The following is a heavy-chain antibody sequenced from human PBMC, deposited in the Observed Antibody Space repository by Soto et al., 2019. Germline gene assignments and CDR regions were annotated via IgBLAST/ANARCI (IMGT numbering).Heavy chain of an antibody. D-gene: IGHD6-13*01. CDR3: TTGYERAGCSSCWYFDY. CDR2: IKSKTDGGTT. J-gene: IGHJ4*02. CDR1: GFTFSNAW. Sequence: GGSLRLSCAASGFTFSNAWMSWVRQAPGKGLEWVGRIKSKTDGGTTDYAAPVKGRFTISRDDSKNTLYLQMNSLKTEDAAEYFYTTGYERAGCSSCWYFDYWGQGTLVTVSS. V-gene: IGHV3-15*01.